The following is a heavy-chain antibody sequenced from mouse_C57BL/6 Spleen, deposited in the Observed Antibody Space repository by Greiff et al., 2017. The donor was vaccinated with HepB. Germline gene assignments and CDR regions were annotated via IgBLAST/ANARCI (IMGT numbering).Heavy chain of an antibody. CDR2: INPSSGYT. D-gene: IGHD4-1*01. Sequence: VQRVESGAELAKPGASVKLSCKASGYTFTSYWMHWVKQRPGQGLEWIGYINPSSGYTKYNQKFKDKATLTADKSSSTAYMQLSSLTYEDSAVYYCARNWDTYYFDYWGQGTTLTVSS. V-gene: IGHV1-7*01. J-gene: IGHJ2*01. CDR1: GYTFTSYW. CDR3: ARNWDTYYFDY.